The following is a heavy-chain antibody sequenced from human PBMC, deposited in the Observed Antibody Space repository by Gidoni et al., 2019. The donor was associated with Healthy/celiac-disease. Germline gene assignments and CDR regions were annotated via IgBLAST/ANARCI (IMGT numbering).Heavy chain of an antibody. D-gene: IGHD3-16*01. J-gene: IGHJ6*02. CDR3: ARDWGANYYYYGMDV. Sequence: QVQLQESGPGLVKPSQTLSLTCTVSGGSISRGGYYWSWIRQHPGKGLEWIGYIYYSGSTYYNPSLKSRVTISVDTSKNQFSLKLSSVTAADTAVYYCARDWGANYYYYGMDVWGQGTTVTVSS. CDR1: GGSISRGGYY. CDR2: IYYSGST. V-gene: IGHV4-31*03.